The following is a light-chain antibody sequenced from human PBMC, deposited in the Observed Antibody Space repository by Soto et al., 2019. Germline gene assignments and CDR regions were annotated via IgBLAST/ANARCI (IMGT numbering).Light chain of an antibody. CDR3: QQYGNSRT. V-gene: IGKV3-20*01. Sequence: EIVLTQSPGTLSLSPGESATLSYRASQSVSSTYLAWYQQKPGQAPRLLIYGASSRATGIPDRFSGSGSGTDFTLTISRLEPEDFAVYYCQQYGNSRTFGQGTKVEIK. CDR2: GAS. J-gene: IGKJ1*01. CDR1: QSVSSTY.